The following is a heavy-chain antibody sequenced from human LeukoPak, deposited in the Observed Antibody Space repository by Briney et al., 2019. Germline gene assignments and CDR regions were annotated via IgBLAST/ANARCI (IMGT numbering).Heavy chain of an antibody. CDR1: GYTFTSYG. Sequence: ASVKVSCKASGYTFTSYGISWVRQAPGQGLEWMGWISAYNGNTNYAQKLQGRVTMTTDTSTSTAYMELRSLRSDDTAVYYCARVGAYCGGDCYSAYYYYYMDVWGKGTTVTVSS. J-gene: IGHJ6*03. V-gene: IGHV1-18*01. CDR2: ISAYNGNT. CDR3: ARVGAYCGGDCYSAYYYYYMDV. D-gene: IGHD2-21*02.